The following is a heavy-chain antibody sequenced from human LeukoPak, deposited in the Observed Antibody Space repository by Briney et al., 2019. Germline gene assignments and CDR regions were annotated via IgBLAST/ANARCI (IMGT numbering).Heavy chain of an antibody. J-gene: IGHJ3*02. Sequence: SQTLSLTCTVSGDSITSDRCYWSWIRQPAGKGLEWIGRVYIRGSTDYNPSLKSRVTISLDRSKNRFSLRLNSVTAADTAVYCCARDDFDRDFDIWGQGTVVTVSS. CDR3: ARDDFDRDFDI. CDR1: GDSITSDRCY. V-gene: IGHV4-61*02. D-gene: IGHD2-21*02. CDR2: VYIRGST.